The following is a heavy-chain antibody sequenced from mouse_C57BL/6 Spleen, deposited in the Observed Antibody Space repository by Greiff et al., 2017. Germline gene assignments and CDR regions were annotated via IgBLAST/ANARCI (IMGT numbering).Heavy chain of an antibody. CDR3: ARQSHYYGSEGAWFAY. V-gene: IGHV5-6*01. CDR2: ISSGGSYT. CDR1: GFTFSSYG. Sequence: DVQLVESGGDLVKPGGSLKLSCAASGFTFSSYGMSWVRQTPDKRLEWVATISSGGSYTYYPDSVKGRFTISRDNAKNTLYLQMSSLKSEDTAMYYCARQSHYYGSEGAWFAYWGQGTLVTVSA. D-gene: IGHD1-1*01. J-gene: IGHJ3*01.